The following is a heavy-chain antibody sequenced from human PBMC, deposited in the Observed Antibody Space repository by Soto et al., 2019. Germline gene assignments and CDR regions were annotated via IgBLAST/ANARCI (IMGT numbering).Heavy chain of an antibody. CDR2: ISAYNGNT. CDR3: ARVGRISMLRELLPFAY. D-gene: IGHD3-10*01. Sequence: ASVKVSCKASGDTFTNYGFTWVRQAPGQGLEWMGWISAYNGNTNYAQKLHGRLTLTTDTSTNTAYLDLRNLRSDDTAVYYCARVGRISMLRELLPFAYWGQGTLVTVSS. CDR1: GDTFTNYG. J-gene: IGHJ4*02. V-gene: IGHV1-18*01.